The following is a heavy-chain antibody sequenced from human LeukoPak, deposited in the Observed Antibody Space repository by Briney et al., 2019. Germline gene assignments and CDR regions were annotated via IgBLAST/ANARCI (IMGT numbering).Heavy chain of an antibody. Sequence: LEGIGRIYTSATTNYNPSFKSRVTLSLDTSKNQLSLRLTSVTAADTAIYYCARDRFGWFDPWGQGARVTVSS. V-gene: IGHV4-4*07. J-gene: IGHJ5*02. CDR2: IYTSATT. D-gene: IGHD3-16*01. CDR3: ARDRFGWFDP.